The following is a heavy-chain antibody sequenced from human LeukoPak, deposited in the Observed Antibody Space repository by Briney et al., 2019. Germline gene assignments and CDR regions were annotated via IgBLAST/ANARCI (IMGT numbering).Heavy chain of an antibody. J-gene: IGHJ4*02. D-gene: IGHD5-18*01. V-gene: IGHV3-21*01. CDR3: ARDSGFSYGYCGDY. Sequence: PGGSLRLSCAASGFSFNTYWMNWVRQSPGKGLEWVSSISSSSSYTYYADSVKGRFTISRDNAKNSLYLQMNSLRAEDTAVYYCARDSGFSYGYCGDYWGQGTLVTVSS. CDR1: GFSFNTYW. CDR2: ISSSSSYT.